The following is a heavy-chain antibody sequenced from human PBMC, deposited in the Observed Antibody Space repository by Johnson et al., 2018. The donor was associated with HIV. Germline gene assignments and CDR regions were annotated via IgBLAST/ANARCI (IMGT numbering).Heavy chain of an antibody. D-gene: IGHD6-6*01. CDR2: IRQDGSQK. CDR3: ARDSSYRLSSGGLGDSFYI. J-gene: IGHJ3*02. V-gene: IGHV3-7*05. Sequence: VQLVESGGGLVQPGGSLRLSCAASGFTFSNSWMNWVRQAPGKGLEWVANIRQDGSQKHYVDSVQGRFTISRDNTENSLYLQMDSLRAEDTAIYYSARDSSYRLSSGGLGDSFYIWGQGTMVTVSS. CDR1: GFTFSNSW.